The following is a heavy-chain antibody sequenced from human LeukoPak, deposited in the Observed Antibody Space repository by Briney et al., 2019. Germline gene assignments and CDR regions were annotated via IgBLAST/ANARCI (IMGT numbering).Heavy chain of an antibody. CDR2: IWYDGSNK. V-gene: IGHV3-33*06. CDR3: AKPFHDFWSGLDY. D-gene: IGHD3-3*01. J-gene: IGHJ4*02. CDR1: GFTFSSYG. Sequence: GRSLRLSCAASGFTFSSYGMHWVRQAPGKGLEWVAIIWYDGSNKYYADSVKGRFTISRDNSKNTLYLQMNSLRAEDTAVYYCAKPFHDFWSGLDYWGQGTLVTVSS.